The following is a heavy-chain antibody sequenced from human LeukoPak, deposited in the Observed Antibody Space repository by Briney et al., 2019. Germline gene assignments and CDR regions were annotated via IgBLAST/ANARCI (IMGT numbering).Heavy chain of an antibody. V-gene: IGHV4-34*01. CDR2: INHSGST. CDR3: ATLPYYYGSGSLY. CDR1: GGSFSGYY. J-gene: IGHJ4*02. D-gene: IGHD3-10*01. Sequence: SETLSLTCAVYGGSFSGYYWSWIRQPPGKGLEWIGEINHSGSTNYNPSLKSRVTISVDTSKNQFSLKLSSVTAADTAVYYCATLPYYYGSGSLYWVQGTLVTVSS.